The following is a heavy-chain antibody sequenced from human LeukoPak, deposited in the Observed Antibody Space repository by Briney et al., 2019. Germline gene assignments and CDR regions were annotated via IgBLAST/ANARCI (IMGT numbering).Heavy chain of an antibody. Sequence: GGSLRLSCAASGFTFSSYGMHWVRQAPGKGLEWVAVIWYDGSNKYYADSVKGRFTISRDNARNSLYLQMNSLRAEDTAVYFCARGGLSIMGYWGQGTLVTVSS. D-gene: IGHD2/OR15-2a*01. CDR3: ARGGLSIMGY. J-gene: IGHJ4*02. V-gene: IGHV3-33*01. CDR1: GFTFSSYG. CDR2: IWYDGSNK.